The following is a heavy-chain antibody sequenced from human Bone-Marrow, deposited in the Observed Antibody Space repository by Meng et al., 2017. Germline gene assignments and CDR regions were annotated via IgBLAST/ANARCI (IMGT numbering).Heavy chain of an antibody. Sequence: EVQLVESGGGLVQPGGSLRLSCAASGITFRSYWMHWVRQAPGKGLVWVSRINSDGTTSYADSVKGRFTVSRDNAKNTLYLQMNSLRAEDTAVYYCARDRSTTPLNWFDPWGQGTLVTVSS. CDR1: GITFRSYW. CDR3: ARDRSTTPLNWFDP. J-gene: IGHJ5*02. D-gene: IGHD4-11*01. CDR2: INSDGTT. V-gene: IGHV3-74*01.